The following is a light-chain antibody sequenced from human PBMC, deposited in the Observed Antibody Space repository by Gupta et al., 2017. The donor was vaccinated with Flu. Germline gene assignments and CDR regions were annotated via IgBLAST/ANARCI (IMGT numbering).Light chain of an antibody. CDR1: QSVYSNF. V-gene: IGKV3-20*01. J-gene: IGKJ3*01. CDR2: GAS. Sequence: GTLSLSPGERATLFCRASQSVYSNFLAWYQQKPGQAPRLLISGASYRATGIPDRFSGSGSGTEFTLTISSREPGDFGVYCCQHGGSIPFNFGHGTKVDVK. CDR3: QHGGSIPFN.